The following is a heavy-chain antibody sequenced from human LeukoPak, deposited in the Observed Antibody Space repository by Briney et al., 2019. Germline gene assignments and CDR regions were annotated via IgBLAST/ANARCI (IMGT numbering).Heavy chain of an antibody. D-gene: IGHD3-22*01. Sequence: SETLSLTCTVSGGSVSSGSYYWSWIRQPPGKGLEWIGYIYYSGSTNYNPSLKSRVTISVDTSKNQFSLKLSSVTAADTAVYYCARGLDYYDSSGYYYDYWGQGTLVTVSS. J-gene: IGHJ4*02. CDR1: GGSVSSGSYY. CDR3: ARGLDYYDSSGYYYDY. V-gene: IGHV4-61*01. CDR2: IYYSGST.